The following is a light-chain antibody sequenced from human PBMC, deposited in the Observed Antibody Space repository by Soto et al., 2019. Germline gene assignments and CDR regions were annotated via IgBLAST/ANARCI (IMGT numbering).Light chain of an antibody. CDR3: SSYAGSNHLLA. CDR1: SSDVGGYNY. Sequence: QSALTQPPSASGSPGQSVTISCTGTSSDVGGYNYVSWYQQHPGKAPKLMIYEVSKRPSGVPDRFSGSKSGNTASLTVSGLQAEDEADSYCSSYAGSNHLLAFGSGTKLTVL. V-gene: IGLV2-8*01. J-gene: IGLJ1*01. CDR2: EVS.